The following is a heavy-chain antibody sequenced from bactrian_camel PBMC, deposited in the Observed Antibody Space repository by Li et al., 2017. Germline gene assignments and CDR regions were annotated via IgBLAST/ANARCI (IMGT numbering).Heavy chain of an antibody. CDR2: ISKFGAT. D-gene: IGHD5*01. CDR1: GPRYSSGC. J-gene: IGHJ4*01. Sequence: HVQLVESGGGSVQAGGSLRLSCAASGPRYSSGCLGWFRTLPGKDREGVAVISKFGATTYTDSVKGRFTISKDNAENTLYLQMDSLKPEDTAMYSCAAARIGFPSLARYLYNYWGPGTQVTVS. V-gene: IGHV3S55*01. CDR3: AAARIGFPSLARYLYNY.